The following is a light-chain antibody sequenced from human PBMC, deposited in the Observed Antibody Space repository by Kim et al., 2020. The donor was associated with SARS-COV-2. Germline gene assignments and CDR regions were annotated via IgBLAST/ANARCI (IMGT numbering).Light chain of an antibody. CDR3: QVWDSTTWV. J-gene: IGLJ3*02. CDR1: NIGSKT. Sequence: SYELTQPLSVSVALGQTARITCGGNNIGSKTVHWYQQKAGQAPVLVIYSDTNRPSGIPERFSGSHSGNTATLTITRAQAGDEADYYCQVWDSTTWVFGGG. CDR2: SDT. V-gene: IGLV3-9*01.